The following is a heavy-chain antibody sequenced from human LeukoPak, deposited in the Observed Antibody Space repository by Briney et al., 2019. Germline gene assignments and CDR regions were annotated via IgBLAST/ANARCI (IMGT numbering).Heavy chain of an antibody. CDR1: GVTFSRYY. V-gene: IGHV3-7*01. CDR2: IKEDGREK. Sequence: GGALRLSCAASGVTFSRYYMSWGRQAPGKGGEWGAGIKEDGREKYYVDSVKGGFTISRDNAKRSLYMQMNSLRAEDTAVYYCARSGNYWVYWGQGTLVTVSS. J-gene: IGHJ4*02. D-gene: IGHD1-26*01. CDR3: ARSGNYWVY.